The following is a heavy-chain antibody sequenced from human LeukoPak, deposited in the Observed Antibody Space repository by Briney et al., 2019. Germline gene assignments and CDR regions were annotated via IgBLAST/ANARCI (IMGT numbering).Heavy chain of an antibody. V-gene: IGHV4-59*01. CDR3: ARTTDDCSRTSCYQYWFDP. J-gene: IGHJ5*02. D-gene: IGHD2-2*01. CDR1: GGSISNYY. Sequence: PSETLSLTCAVSGGSISNYYWSWIRQPPGKGVEWIGYIYYCGSTNYNPSIQSRVTISVDTSKNQFSLKVNSVTAADTAVYYCARTTDDCSRTSCYQYWFDPWGQGTLVTVSS. CDR2: IYYCGST.